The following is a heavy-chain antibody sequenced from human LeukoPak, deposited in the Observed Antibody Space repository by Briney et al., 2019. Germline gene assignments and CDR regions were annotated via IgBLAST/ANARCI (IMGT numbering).Heavy chain of an antibody. J-gene: IGHJ6*02. CDR2: ISYDGSNK. V-gene: IGHV3-30-3*01. Sequence: GGSLRLSCAASGFTFSSYAMSWVRQAPGKGLEWVALISYDGSNKYYADSVKGRFTISRDNSKDTLYLQMNSLRAEDTAVYYCARGNYDCCFYYGMDVWGQGTTVTVSS. CDR1: GFTFSSYA. CDR3: ARGNYDCCFYYGMDV. D-gene: IGHD3-16*01.